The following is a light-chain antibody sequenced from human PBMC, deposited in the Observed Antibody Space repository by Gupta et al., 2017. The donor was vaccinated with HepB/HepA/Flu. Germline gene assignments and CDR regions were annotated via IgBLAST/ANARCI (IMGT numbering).Light chain of an antibody. CDR3: LLYYGGALV. CDR1: TGAVTSGYD. V-gene: IGLV7-43*01. J-gene: IGLJ2*01. Sequence: QTVVTQEPSLTVSPGGTVPLTCAPSTGAVTSGYDPNWIQQKPGQAPRALIYSTSNKYSWTPARFSGSLLGGKAALTLSGVQPEDEAEYYCLLYYGGALVFGGGTKLTVL. CDR2: STS.